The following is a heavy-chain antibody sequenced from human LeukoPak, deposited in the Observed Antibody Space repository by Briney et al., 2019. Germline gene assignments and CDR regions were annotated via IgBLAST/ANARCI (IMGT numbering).Heavy chain of an antibody. D-gene: IGHD2-15*01. J-gene: IGHJ6*03. V-gene: IGHV1-8*01. CDR3: ARGYCSGGSCYSPTSTQRDYYYYYMDV. CDR2: MNPNSGNT. Sequence: ASVKVSCKASGYTFTSYDINWVRQATGQGLEWMGWMNPNSGNTGYAQKFQGRVTMTRNTSISTAYMELSSLRSEDTAVYYCARGYCSGGSCYSPTSTQRDYYYYYMDVWGKGTTVTISS. CDR1: GYTFTSYD.